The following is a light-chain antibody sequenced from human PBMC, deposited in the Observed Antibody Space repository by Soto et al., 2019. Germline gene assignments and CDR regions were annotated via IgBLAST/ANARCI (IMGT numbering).Light chain of an antibody. CDR1: QSISSN. CDR2: ETS. J-gene: IGKJ1*01. Sequence: EIVMTQSPATLSVSPGERATLSCSASQSISSNLAWYQHKPGQAPRLLIYETSTRATGIPARFSGSGSGTEFTLTISRLQSEDYAVYYCQQYNNCPPWTFGQGTKVEIK. CDR3: QQYNNCPPWT. V-gene: IGKV3-15*01.